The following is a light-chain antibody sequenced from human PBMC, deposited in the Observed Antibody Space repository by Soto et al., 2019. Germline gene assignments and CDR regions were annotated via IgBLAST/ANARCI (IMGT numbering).Light chain of an antibody. CDR1: SSDVGGYNY. Sequence: QSALTQPPSASGSPGQSVTISCTGTSSDVGGYNYVSWYQEYPGKAPKLMISEVSKRPSGVPDRFSGSKSGNTASLTVSGLQPEDEADYYCSSYAGCNNFWVFGGGTKVTVL. J-gene: IGLJ2*01. CDR3: SSYAGCNNFWV. V-gene: IGLV2-8*01. CDR2: EVS.